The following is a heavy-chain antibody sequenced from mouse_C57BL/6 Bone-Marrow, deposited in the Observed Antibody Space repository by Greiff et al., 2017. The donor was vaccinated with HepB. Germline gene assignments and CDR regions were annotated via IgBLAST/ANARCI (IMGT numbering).Heavy chain of an antibody. CDR2: ISDGGSYT. V-gene: IGHV5-4*01. D-gene: IGHD1-1*01. J-gene: IGHJ1*03. Sequence: EVMLVESGGGLVKPGGSLKLSCAASGFTFSSYAMSWVRQTPEKRLEWVATISDGGSYTYYPDNVKGRFTISRDNAKNNLYLQMSHLKSEDTAMYYCAREADYYGSDYWYFDVWGTGTTVTVSS. CDR3: AREADYYGSDYWYFDV. CDR1: GFTFSSYA.